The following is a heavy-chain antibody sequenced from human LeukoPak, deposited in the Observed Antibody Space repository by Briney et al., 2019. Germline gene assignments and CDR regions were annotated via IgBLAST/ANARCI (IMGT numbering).Heavy chain of an antibody. CDR1: GFTFSSYA. CDR3: ARAPPTSCYDY. CDR2: ISYDGSNK. J-gene: IGHJ4*02. Sequence: GGSLRLSCAASGFTFSSYAMHWVRQAPGKGLEWVAVISYDGSNKYYADSVKGRFTISRDNSKNTLYLQMNSLRAEDTAVYYCARAPPTSCYDYWGQGTLVTVSS. V-gene: IGHV3-30-3*01. D-gene: IGHD2-2*01.